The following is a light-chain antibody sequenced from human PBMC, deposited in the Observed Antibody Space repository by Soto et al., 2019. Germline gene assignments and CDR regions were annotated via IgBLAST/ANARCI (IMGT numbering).Light chain of an antibody. J-gene: IGKJ2*01. CDR1: QSVSSSY. V-gene: IGKV3-20*01. CDR3: KQNGSSGSKT. Sequence: EIVLTQSTGTLSLSPGERATLSCRASQSVSSSYLSWYQQKPGQAPRPLIYGASSRATCIPERCSGSGSGTDFTLIITRLDPKEFAVKYCKQNGSSGSKTFGQGTKLEIK. CDR2: GAS.